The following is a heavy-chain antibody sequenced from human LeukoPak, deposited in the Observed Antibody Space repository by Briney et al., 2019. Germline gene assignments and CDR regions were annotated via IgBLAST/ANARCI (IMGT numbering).Heavy chain of an antibody. CDR3: AKDIGIAAAGTYYGMDV. CDR1: GFTFDDYA. D-gene: IGHD6-13*01. V-gene: IGHV3-9*01. CDR2: ISWNSGSI. J-gene: IGHJ6*02. Sequence: GGSLRLSCAASGFTFDDYAMHWVRQAPGKGLEWVSGISWNSGSIGHADSVKGRFTISRDNAKNSLHLQMNSLRAEDTALYYCAKDIGIAAAGTYYGMDVWGQGTTVTVSS.